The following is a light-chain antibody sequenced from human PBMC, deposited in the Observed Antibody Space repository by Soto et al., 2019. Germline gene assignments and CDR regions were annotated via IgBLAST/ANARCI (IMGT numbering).Light chain of an antibody. CDR1: QSVGVN. CDR3: QQYEEWPPQLS. Sequence: EIVMTQSPATLSVSPGEGATLSCRAGQSVGVNLAWYQQRPGQAPRLLIYGASTRATGVPARFTGIGSGTEFTPTICSLQSAEFAVYYCQQYEEWPPQLSVGGGTKVEI. CDR2: GAS. V-gene: IGKV3-15*01. J-gene: IGKJ4*01.